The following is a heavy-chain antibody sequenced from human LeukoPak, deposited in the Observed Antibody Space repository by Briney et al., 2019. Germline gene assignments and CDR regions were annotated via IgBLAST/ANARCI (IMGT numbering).Heavy chain of an antibody. J-gene: IGHJ4*02. Sequence: PSETLSLTCTVSGGSISSSSYYWGWIRQPPGKGLEWIGSIYYSGSTYYNPSLKSRVTISVDTSKNQFSLKLSSVTAADTAVYYCARHSLPQWLDRGVDYWGQGTLVTVSS. CDR1: GGSISSSSYY. D-gene: IGHD6-19*01. CDR2: IYYSGST. V-gene: IGHV4-39*01. CDR3: ARHSLPQWLDRGVDY.